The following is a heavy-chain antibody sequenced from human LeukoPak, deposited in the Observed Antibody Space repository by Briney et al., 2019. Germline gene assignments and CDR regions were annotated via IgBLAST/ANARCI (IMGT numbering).Heavy chain of an antibody. Sequence: PGGSLRLSCAASGFTFSSYGMHWVRQAPGKGLEWVAFIRYDGSNKYYADSVKGRFTISRDNSKNTLYLQMGSLRAEDMAVYYCARSFLLAVAFLDYWGQGTLVTVSS. D-gene: IGHD6-19*01. CDR3: ARSFLLAVAFLDY. CDR1: GFTFSSYG. CDR2: IRYDGSNK. J-gene: IGHJ4*02. V-gene: IGHV3-30*02.